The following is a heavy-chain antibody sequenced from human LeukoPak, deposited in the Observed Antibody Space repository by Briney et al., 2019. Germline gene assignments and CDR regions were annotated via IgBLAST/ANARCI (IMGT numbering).Heavy chain of an antibody. V-gene: IGHV3-48*02. CDR3: ARGIGTVTTPSWFDP. D-gene: IGHD4-17*01. J-gene: IGHJ5*02. CDR1: GFTFSSYS. Sequence: GGSLRLSCAASGFTFSSYSMNWVRQAPGKGLEWVSYISSSSTIYYADSVKGRFTISRDNAKNSLYLQMNSLRDEDTAVYYCARGIGTVTTPSWFDPWGQGTLVTVSS. CDR2: ISSSSTI.